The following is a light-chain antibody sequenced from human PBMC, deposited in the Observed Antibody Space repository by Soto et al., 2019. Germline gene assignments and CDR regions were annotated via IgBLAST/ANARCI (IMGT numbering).Light chain of an antibody. J-gene: IGKJ4*01. V-gene: IGKV1-33*01. CDR1: HNISTY. Sequence: DIQMTQSPSSLSASVGDRVTISCLASHNISTYLNWYQQKPGQAPKLLIFDVSNLEIGVPSRFSGSGSGTDFNFTISSLQPEDFATYYCQQYENLPITFGGGTKVDIK. CDR2: DVS. CDR3: QQYENLPIT.